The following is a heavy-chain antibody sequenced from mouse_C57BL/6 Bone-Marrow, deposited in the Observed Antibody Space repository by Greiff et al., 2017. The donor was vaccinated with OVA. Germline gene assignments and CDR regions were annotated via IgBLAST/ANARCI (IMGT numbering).Heavy chain of an antibody. CDR3: ARSGTGYFGV. J-gene: IGHJ1*03. CDR1: GFSFTSYG. CDR2: IWSGGST. Sequence: QVQLQQSGPGLVQPSQSLSITCTVSGFSFTSYGVHWVRQSPGKGLEWLGVIWSGGSTDYYEDFISRLGIRTVNSKSHAFFKMNSRTANDTAIYYYARSGTGYFGVWGTGTTVTVSS. V-gene: IGHV2-2*02. D-gene: IGHD3-3*01.